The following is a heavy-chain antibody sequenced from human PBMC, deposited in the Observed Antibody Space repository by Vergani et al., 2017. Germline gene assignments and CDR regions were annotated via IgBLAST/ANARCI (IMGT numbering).Heavy chain of an antibody. V-gene: IGHV4-39*02. D-gene: IGHD6-19*01. Sequence: QLQLQESGPGLVKPSETLSLTCTVSGGSISSSSYYWGWIRQPPGKGLEWIGSIYYSGSTYYNPSLKSRVTISVDTSKNQFSLKLSSVTAADTAVYYCAKEQWLDKYYYYGIDVWGQGTTVTVSS. CDR3: AKEQWLDKYYYYGIDV. J-gene: IGHJ6*02. CDR1: GGSISSSSYY. CDR2: IYYSGST.